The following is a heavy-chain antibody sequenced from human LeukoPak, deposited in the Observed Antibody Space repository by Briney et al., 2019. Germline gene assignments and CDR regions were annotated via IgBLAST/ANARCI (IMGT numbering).Heavy chain of an antibody. CDR2: IYYSGST. CDR1: GGSISSYY. J-gene: IGHJ6*02. CDR3: ARESVAAAGGYYYYYGMDV. V-gene: IGHV4-59*01. D-gene: IGHD6-13*01. Sequence: SETLSLTCTVSGGSISSYYWSWIRQPPGKGLEWIGYIYYSGSTNYNPSLKSRVTISVDTSKNQFSLKLSSVTAADTAVYYCARESVAAAGGYYYYYGMDVWGQGTTVTVSS.